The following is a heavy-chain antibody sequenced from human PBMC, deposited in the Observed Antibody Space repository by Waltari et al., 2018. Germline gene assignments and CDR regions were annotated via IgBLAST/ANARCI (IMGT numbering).Heavy chain of an antibody. Sequence: QLQLQESGPGLVKPSETLSLTCTVSGGSISSSSYYWGWISQPPGKGLEWIGSIYYSGSTYYNPSLKSRVTISVDTSKNQFSLKLSSVTAADTAVYYCARENGYEYNWFDPWGQGTLVTVSS. D-gene: IGHD5-12*01. CDR2: IYYSGST. CDR3: ARENGYEYNWFDP. CDR1: GGSISSSSYY. J-gene: IGHJ5*02. V-gene: IGHV4-39*07.